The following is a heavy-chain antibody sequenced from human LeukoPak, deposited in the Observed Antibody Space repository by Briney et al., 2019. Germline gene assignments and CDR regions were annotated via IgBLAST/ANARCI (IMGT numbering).Heavy chain of an antibody. CDR1: GGSISSSNW. J-gene: IGHJ4*02. V-gene: IGHV4-4*02. CDR3: ARDPGYYDSSGRPTGYFDY. D-gene: IGHD3-22*01. CDR2: SYHSGST. Sequence: SGTLSLTCAVSGGSISSSNWWSWVREPPGKGLEWIGESYHSGSTNYNPSLKSRVTISVDKSKNQFSLKLSSVTAADTAVYYCARDPGYYDSSGRPTGYFDYWGQGTLVTVSS.